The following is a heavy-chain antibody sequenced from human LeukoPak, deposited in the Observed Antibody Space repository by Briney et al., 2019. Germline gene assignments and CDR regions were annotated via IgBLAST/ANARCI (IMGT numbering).Heavy chain of an antibody. CDR3: ARSSYYYYGSGSHLDY. J-gene: IGHJ4*02. V-gene: IGHV4-39*07. Sequence: SETLSLTCTVSGGSISSSSYYWGWIRQPPGKGLEWIGSIYYSGSTYYNPSLKSRVTISVDTSKNQFSLKLSSVTAADTAVYYCARSSYYYYGSGSHLDYWGQGTLVTVSS. CDR2: IYYSGST. D-gene: IGHD3-10*01. CDR1: GGSISSSSYY.